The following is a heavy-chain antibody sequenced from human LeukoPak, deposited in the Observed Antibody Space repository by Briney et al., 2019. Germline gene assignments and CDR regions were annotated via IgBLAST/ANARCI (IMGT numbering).Heavy chain of an antibody. V-gene: IGHV1-69*13. D-gene: IGHD3-9*01. J-gene: IGHJ4*02. CDR1: GGTFSSYA. Sequence: VASVKVSCKASGGTFSSYAISWVRQAPGQGLEWMGGIIPIFGTANYAQKFQGRVTITADESTSTAYLELSSLRSGDTAVYYCARSILTGITVNPFEYWGQGTLVTVSS. CDR2: IIPIFGTA. CDR3: ARSILTGITVNPFEY.